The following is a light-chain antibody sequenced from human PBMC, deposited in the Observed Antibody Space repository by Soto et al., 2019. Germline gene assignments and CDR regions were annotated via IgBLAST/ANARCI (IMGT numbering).Light chain of an antibody. CDR2: DAS. CDR3: QQYHDWWT. V-gene: IGKV3-15*01. CDR1: QSVSAN. Sequence: ETVMTQFPATLSVSPGERATLSCRASQSVSANLAWYRQIPGQAPRLLIYDASTRATGVPARFSGGGFGTEFTLTINSLQSEDFAVYYCQQYHDWWTFGQGTKVEIK. J-gene: IGKJ1*01.